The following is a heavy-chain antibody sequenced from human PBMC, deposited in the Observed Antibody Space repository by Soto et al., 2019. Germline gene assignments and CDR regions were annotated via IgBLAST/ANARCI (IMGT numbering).Heavy chain of an antibody. CDR3: GRDIGCSGGICYDSGMDV. V-gene: IGHV3-48*02. Sequence: EVQLVESGGGLVQPGGSLRLSCAASGFTFSGYSMNWVRQAPGKGLEWVSYISSSSRTIYYADSVKGRFTISRDNANNSXYVQVNSGRDEDTAADYCGRDIGCSGGICYDSGMDVWGQGATVTVSS. D-gene: IGHD2-15*01. CDR2: ISSSSRTI. CDR1: GFTFSGYS. J-gene: IGHJ6*02.